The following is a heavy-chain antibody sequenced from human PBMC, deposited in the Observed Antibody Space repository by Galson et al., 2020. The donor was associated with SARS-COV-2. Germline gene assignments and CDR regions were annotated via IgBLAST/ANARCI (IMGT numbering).Heavy chain of an antibody. CDR3: ARSYDDFATWFDP. Sequence: ASVKVSCKASGYTFTNYEINWVRQAPGQGLEWMGWMNPHSGNPGYAQKSPGRVTMTRTTSISTAYMELNSLTSEDTAGYYCARSYDDFATWFDPWGQGTLVTVSS. CDR1: GYTFTNYE. J-gene: IGHJ5*02. D-gene: IGHD4-17*01. CDR2: MNPHSGNP. V-gene: IGHV1-8*01.